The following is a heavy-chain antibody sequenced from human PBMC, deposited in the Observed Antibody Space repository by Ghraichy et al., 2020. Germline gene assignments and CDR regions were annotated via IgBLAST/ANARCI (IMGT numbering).Heavy chain of an antibody. Sequence: GGSLRLSCAASGFTFDDYAMHWVRQAPGKGLEWVSGISWNSGSIGYADSVKGRFTISRDNAKNSLYLQMNSLRAEDTALYYCAKDIVESGWLDYWGQGTLVTVSS. V-gene: IGHV3-9*01. CDR2: ISWNSGSI. J-gene: IGHJ4*02. CDR3: AKDIVESGWLDY. D-gene: IGHD6-19*01. CDR1: GFTFDDYA.